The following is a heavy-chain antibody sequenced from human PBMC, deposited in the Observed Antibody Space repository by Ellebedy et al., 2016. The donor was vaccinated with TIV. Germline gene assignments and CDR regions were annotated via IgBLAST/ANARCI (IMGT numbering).Heavy chain of an antibody. CDR2: IIPIFGTA. J-gene: IGHJ6*02. CDR3: ARDFLTGDWDYYYGMDV. Sequence: AASVKVSCKASGGTFSSYAISWVRQAPGQGLEWMGGIIPIFGTANYAQKFQGRVTITADESTSTAYMELSSLRSEDTAVYYCARDFLTGDWDYYYGMDVWGQGTTVTVSS. V-gene: IGHV1-69*13. CDR1: GGTFSSYA. D-gene: IGHD3/OR15-3a*01.